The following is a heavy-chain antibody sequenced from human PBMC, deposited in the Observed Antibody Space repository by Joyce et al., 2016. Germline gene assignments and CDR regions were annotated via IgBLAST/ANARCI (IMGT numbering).Heavy chain of an antibody. V-gene: IGHV5-51*01. Sequence: EVQLVQSGAEVKKPGESLKIYCKGSGYNFTRHWIGWVRPVPGKGMDWMGIVYPGDSRNRYSLSFDGQVTIAADKSINTAYLQGGSLQATDTAMYYCAKMEGFCTGTGCYVDYDFDQWGQGTLVTVSS. CDR2: VYPGDSRN. J-gene: IGHJ4*02. CDR3: AKMEGFCTGTGCYVDYDFDQ. CDR1: GYNFTRHW. D-gene: IGHD2-2*01.